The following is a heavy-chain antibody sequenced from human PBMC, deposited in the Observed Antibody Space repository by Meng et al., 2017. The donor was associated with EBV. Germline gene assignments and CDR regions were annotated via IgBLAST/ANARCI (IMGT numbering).Heavy chain of an antibody. J-gene: IGHJ4*02. Sequence: QTPLEEYGPTLVKPTQTPTLTCSFAGFLRSTSGVGVGWIRQPPGKALEWLALIYWDDDKRYSPSLKSRLTITKDTSKNQVVLTMTNMDPVDTATYYCAHSRVGATEFDYWGQGTLVTVSS. D-gene: IGHD1-26*01. CDR1: GFLRSTSGVG. CDR3: AHSRVGATEFDY. V-gene: IGHV2-5*02. CDR2: IYWDDDK.